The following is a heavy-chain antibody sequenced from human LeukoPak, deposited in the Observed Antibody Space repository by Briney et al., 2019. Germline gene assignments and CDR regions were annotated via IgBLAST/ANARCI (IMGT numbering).Heavy chain of an antibody. J-gene: IGHJ6*02. CDR1: GFTFTNAW. D-gene: IGHD2-8*01. CDR3: ARDHCTNGVCWYGMDV. V-gene: IGHV3-15*01. CDR2: IKSKTDGGTT. Sequence: GGSLRLSCAASGFTFTNAWMSWVRQAPGKGLEWVGRIKSKTDGGTTDYAAPVKGRFTISRDDSKSTLYLQMNSLKTEDTAVYYCARDHCTNGVCWYGMDVWGQGTTVTVSS.